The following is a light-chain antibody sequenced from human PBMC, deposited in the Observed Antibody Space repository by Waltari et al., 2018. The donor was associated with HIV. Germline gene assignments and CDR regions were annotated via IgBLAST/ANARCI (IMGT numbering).Light chain of an antibody. CDR3: QQYGGSPYT. CDR2: GVS. V-gene: IGKV3-20*01. J-gene: IGKJ1*01. Sequence: EIVLTQSPVSLSLSPGESVTVSCRASQSVIGTMLAWYQQRPGQAPRLRIHGVSNRAVDIPERFTGSGSGTDFNFTISGLEPDDFASYYCQQYGGSPYTFGQGTRVE. CDR1: QSVIGTM.